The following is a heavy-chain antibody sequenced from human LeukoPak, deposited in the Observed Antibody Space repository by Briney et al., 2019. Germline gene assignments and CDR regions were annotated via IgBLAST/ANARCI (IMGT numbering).Heavy chain of an antibody. D-gene: IGHD3-10*01. CDR3: TYGSGSYSYFDY. Sequence: ASVKVSCKASGYTFTGYYMHWVRHAPGQGLEWMGWINPNSGGTNYAQKFQGRVTMTRDTSISTAYMELSRLRSDDTAVYYCTYGSGSYSYFDYWGQGTLVTVSS. V-gene: IGHV1-2*02. CDR1: GYTFTGYY. J-gene: IGHJ4*02. CDR2: INPNSGGT.